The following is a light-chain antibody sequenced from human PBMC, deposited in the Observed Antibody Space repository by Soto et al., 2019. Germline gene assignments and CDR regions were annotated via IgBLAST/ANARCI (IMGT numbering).Light chain of an antibody. CDR2: GNN. J-gene: IGLJ1*01. V-gene: IGLV1-40*01. Sequence: QSVLTQPPSLSGAPGQRVTISCTGSASNIGAGYDVHWYQQLPGTAPELLIYGNNNRPSGVPDRFSGSKSGTSASLAITGLQAEDEADYYCQSYDSSLSAYVFATGT. CDR3: QSYDSSLSAYV. CDR1: ASNIGAGYD.